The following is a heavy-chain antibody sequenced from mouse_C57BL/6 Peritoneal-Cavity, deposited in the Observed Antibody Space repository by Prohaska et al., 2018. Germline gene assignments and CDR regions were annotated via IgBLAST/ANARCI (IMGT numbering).Heavy chain of an antibody. CDR2: INTDSSTI. Sequence: EVKLLQSGGCLVQPGGSLKLSCAASGIDFSRYWMSWVRRAPGKGLEWIGEINTDSSTINYAPSLKDKFIISRDNAKNTLYLQMSKVRSEDTALYYCASTYWYFDVWGTGTTVTVSS. CDR3: ASTYWYFDV. CDR1: GIDFSRYW. V-gene: IGHV4-1*01. J-gene: IGHJ1*03.